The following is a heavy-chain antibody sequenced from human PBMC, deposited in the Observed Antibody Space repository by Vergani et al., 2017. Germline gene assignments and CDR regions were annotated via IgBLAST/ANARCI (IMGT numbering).Heavy chain of an antibody. CDR1: GFTFSSYG. CDR2: IWYDGSNK. D-gene: IGHD3-10*01. J-gene: IGHJ3*02. CDR3: ARVPVWFGELPESVNDAFDI. V-gene: IGHV3-33*01. Sequence: QVQLVESGGGVVQPGRSLRLSCAASGFTFSSYGMHWVRQAPGKGLEWVAVIWYDGSNKYYADSVKGRFTISRDNSKNTLYLQMNSLRAEDTVVYYCARVPVWFGELPESVNDAFDIWGQGTMVTVSS.